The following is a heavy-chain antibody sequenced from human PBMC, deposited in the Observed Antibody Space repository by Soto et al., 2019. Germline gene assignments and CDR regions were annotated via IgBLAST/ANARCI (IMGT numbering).Heavy chain of an antibody. CDR2: INHSGST. CDR1: GGSFSGYY. Sequence: SETPSLSCAVYGGSFSGYYWSWIRQPPGKGLEWIGEINHSGSTNYNPSLKSRVTISVDTSKNQFSLKLSSVTAADTAVYYCAREYSNSECGMAVWGPVTTFTVS. D-gene: IGHD4-4*01. V-gene: IGHV4-34*01. CDR3: AREYSNSECGMAV. J-gene: IGHJ6*02.